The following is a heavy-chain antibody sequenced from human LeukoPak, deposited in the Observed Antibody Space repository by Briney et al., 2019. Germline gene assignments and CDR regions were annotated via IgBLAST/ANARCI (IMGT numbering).Heavy chain of an antibody. Sequence: SETPSLTCADYGGSFSGYYWSWIRQPPGKGLEWIGEINHSGSTNYNPSLKSRVTISVDTSKNQFSLKLSSVTAADTAVYYCARAYYDSSSYHYDYYYYGMDVWGQGTTVTVSS. V-gene: IGHV4-34*01. CDR1: GGSFSGYY. D-gene: IGHD3-22*01. CDR2: INHSGST. J-gene: IGHJ6*02. CDR3: ARAYYDSSSYHYDYYYYGMDV.